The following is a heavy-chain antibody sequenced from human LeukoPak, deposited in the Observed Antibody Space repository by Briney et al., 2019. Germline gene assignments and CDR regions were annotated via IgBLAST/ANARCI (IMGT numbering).Heavy chain of an antibody. Sequence: TGGSLRLSCAASGFTFDDYAMHWVRQAPGKGLEWVSGISWNSGSIGYADSVKGRFTISRDNAKNSLYLQMNSLRAEDTALYYCAKEGYSSSWYGNAFDSWGQGTMVTVSS. CDR2: ISWNSGSI. CDR3: AKEGYSSSWYGNAFDS. D-gene: IGHD6-13*01. CDR1: GFTFDDYA. J-gene: IGHJ3*02. V-gene: IGHV3-9*01.